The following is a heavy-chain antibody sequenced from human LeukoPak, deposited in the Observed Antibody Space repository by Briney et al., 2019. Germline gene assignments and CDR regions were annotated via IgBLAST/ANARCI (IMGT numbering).Heavy chain of an antibody. CDR2: IYPGDSDT. CDR3: ARQLVRGVGYYGMDV. CDR1: GYSFTSYW. V-gene: IGHV5-51*01. J-gene: IGHJ6*04. Sequence: GESLKISCKGSGYSFTSYWISWVRQMPGKGLEWMGIIYPGDSDTRYSPSFQGQVTISADKSISTAYLQWSSLKASDTAMYYCARQLVRGVGYYGMDVWGKGTTVTVSS. D-gene: IGHD3-10*01.